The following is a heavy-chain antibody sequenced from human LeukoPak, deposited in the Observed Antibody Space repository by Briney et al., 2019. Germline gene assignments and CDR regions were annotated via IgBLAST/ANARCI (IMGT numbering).Heavy chain of an antibody. J-gene: IGHJ4*02. V-gene: IGHV7-4-1*02. CDR2: INTKTGNP. CDR3: ARGYSYGSPSEAYYFDY. CDR1: GYTFSNYN. D-gene: IGHD5-18*01. Sequence: ASVKVSCKASGYTFSNYNIHWLRQAPGQGLEWMGWINTKTGNPTYAQGFTGRFVFSLDTSVSTAYLQISSLKAEDTAVYYCARGYSYGSPSEAYYFDYWGQGTLVTVSS.